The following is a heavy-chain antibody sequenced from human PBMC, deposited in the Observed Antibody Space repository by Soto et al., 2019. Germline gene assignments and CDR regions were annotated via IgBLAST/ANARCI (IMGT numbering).Heavy chain of an antibody. CDR2: IIPIFGTA. V-gene: IGHV1-69*13. J-gene: IGHJ4*02. D-gene: IGHD3-10*01. CDR3: ARSREPYYGSGSYYNGFDY. CDR1: GGTFSSYA. Sequence: AASVKVSCKASGGTFSSYAISWVRQAPGQGLEWMGGIIPIFGTANYAQKFQGRVTITADESTSTAYMELSSLRSEDTAVYYCARSREPYYGSGSYYNGFDYWGQGTLVTVSS.